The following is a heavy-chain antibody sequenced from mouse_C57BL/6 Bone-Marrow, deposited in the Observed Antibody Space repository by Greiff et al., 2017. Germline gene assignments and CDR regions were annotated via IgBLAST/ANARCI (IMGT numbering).Heavy chain of an antibody. J-gene: IGHJ2*01. CDR3: ARKRYGNYFYCDY. Sequence: VQLQQSGAELVKPGASVKLSCTASGFNIKDYYMHWVKQRTEQGLEWIGRIDPEDGETKYAPKFQGKATITADTSSNTAYLQLISLTSEDSAVYYVARKRYGNYFYCDYWGQGTTLTVSS. CDR1: GFNIKDYY. V-gene: IGHV14-2*01. D-gene: IGHD2-1*01. CDR2: IDPEDGET.